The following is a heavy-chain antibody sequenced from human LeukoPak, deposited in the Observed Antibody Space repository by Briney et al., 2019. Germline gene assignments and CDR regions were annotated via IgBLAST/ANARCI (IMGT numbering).Heavy chain of an antibody. Sequence: GGSLRLSCAASGFTFSSYSMNWVRQAPGKGLEWASAISGSGGSTYYADSVKGRFTISRDNSKNTLYLQMNSLRAEDTAVYYCAKDRPPYYYGSGVDAFDIWGQGTMVTVSS. CDR1: GFTFSSYS. CDR2: ISGSGGST. J-gene: IGHJ3*02. D-gene: IGHD3-10*01. V-gene: IGHV3-23*01. CDR3: AKDRPPYYYGSGVDAFDI.